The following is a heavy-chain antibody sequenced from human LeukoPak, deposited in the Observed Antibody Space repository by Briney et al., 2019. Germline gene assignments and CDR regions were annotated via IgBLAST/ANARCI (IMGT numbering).Heavy chain of an antibody. D-gene: IGHD5-18*01. CDR3: TRARREQGYVYGAAFFDY. V-gene: IGHV1-2*02. Sequence: ASVKVSCKASGFSLSRYYIHWVGQAPGQGLEVMGLTKPKDGGTNYEDNFEGRVTLPRYTSTNTAFMELTKLRSDNTAVYYCTRARREQGYVYGAAFFDYWGQGTLVIVS. CDR2: TKPKDGGT. CDR1: GFSLSRYY. J-gene: IGHJ4*02.